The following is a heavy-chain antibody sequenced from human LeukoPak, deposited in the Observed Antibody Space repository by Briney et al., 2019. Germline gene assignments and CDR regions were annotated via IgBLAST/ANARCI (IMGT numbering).Heavy chain of an antibody. V-gene: IGHV4-34*01. CDR3: VPYSSSPNFYNWFDP. Sequence: SETLSLTCAVYGGSFSGYYWSWIRQPPGKGLEWIGEINHSGSTNYNPSLKSRVTISVDTSKNQFSLKLSSVTAADTAVYYCVPYSSSPNFYNWFDPWGQGTLVTVSS. D-gene: IGHD6-6*01. J-gene: IGHJ5*02. CDR2: INHSGST. CDR1: GGSFSGYY.